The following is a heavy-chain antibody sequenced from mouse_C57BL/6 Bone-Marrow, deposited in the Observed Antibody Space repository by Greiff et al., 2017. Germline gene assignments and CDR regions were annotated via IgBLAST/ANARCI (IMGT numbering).Heavy chain of an antibody. J-gene: IGHJ3*01. Sequence: SGAELARPGASVKMSCKASGYTFTSYWMHWVKQRPGQGLEWIGAIYPGNSDTSYNQKFKGKAKLTAVTSASTAYMELSSLTNEDSAVYYCTRGAYPAWFAYWGQGTLVTVSA. CDR3: TRGAYPAWFAY. D-gene: IGHD2-10*01. V-gene: IGHV1-5*01. CDR2: IYPGNSDT. CDR1: GYTFTSYW.